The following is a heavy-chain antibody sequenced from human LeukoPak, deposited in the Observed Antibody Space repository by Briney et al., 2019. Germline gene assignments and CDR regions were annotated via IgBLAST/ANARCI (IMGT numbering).Heavy chain of an antibody. CDR2: IIGSGGST. CDR3: AKGGRFTSGWRGAFGS. D-gene: IGHD6-19*01. Sequence: GGSLRLSCAASGFTFSSYAMSWVRQAPGKGLEWVSAIIGSGGSTYYADSVKGRFTISRDNSKDTLYLQMDSLSAEETAVYYCAKGGRFTSGWRGAFGSWGQGTLVTVSS. J-gene: IGHJ4*02. V-gene: IGHV3-23*01. CDR1: GFTFSSYA.